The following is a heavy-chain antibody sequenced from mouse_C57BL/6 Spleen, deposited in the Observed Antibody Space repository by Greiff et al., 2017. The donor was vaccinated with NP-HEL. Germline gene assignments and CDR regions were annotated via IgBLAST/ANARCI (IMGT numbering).Heavy chain of an antibody. CDR2: IDPSDSET. J-gene: IGHJ1*03. V-gene: IGHV1-52*01. CDR3: ARSGSYDWYFDV. D-gene: IGHD1-1*02. Sequence: QVQLQQPGAELVRPGSSVKLSCKASGYTFTSYWMHWVKQRPLQGLEWIGNIDPSDSETHYNQKFKDKATLTVDKSSSTAYIQLSSLTSEDSAVYDCARSGSYDWYFDVWGTGTTVTVSS. CDR1: GYTFTSYW.